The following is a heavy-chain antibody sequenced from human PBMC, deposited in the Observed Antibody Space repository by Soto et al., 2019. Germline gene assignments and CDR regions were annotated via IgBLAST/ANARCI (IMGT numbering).Heavy chain of an antibody. J-gene: IGHJ5*02. V-gene: IGHV1-18*01. CDR3: ARAQAAAGTGWFDP. D-gene: IGHD6-13*01. Sequence: GASVKVSCKASGYTFTSYGISWVRQAPGQGLEWMGWISAYNGNTNYAQKLQGRVTMTTDTSTSTAYMELRSLRSDDTAVYYCARAQAAAGTGWFDPWGQGTLVTVSS. CDR2: ISAYNGNT. CDR1: GYTFTSYG.